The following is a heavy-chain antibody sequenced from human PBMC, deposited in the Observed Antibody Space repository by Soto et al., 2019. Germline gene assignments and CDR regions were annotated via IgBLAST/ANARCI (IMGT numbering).Heavy chain of an antibody. D-gene: IGHD1-26*01. J-gene: IGHJ4*02. V-gene: IGHV3-64D*08. Sequence: GGSLRLSCSASGFTFSSYAMHWVRQAPGKGLEYVSAISSNGGSTYYADSVKGRFTISRDNSKNTLYLQMSSLRAEDTAVYYCVKELWELLPSPLDYWGQGTLVTVSS. CDR1: GFTFSSYA. CDR2: ISSNGGST. CDR3: VKELWELLPSPLDY.